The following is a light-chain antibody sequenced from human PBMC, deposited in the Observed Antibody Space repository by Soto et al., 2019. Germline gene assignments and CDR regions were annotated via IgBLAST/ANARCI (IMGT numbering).Light chain of an antibody. CDR3: QQYGGAPLYT. CDR1: QSVSSNY. CDR2: GAH. Sequence: EIVLTQSPGTLSLSPGERVTLSCRASQSVSSNYLAWYQQRPGQAPRLLIYGAHNRATGIPDRFSGSGSGTDFTLTISRLEPEDVAVYYCQQYGGAPLYTFGQGTKLEI. J-gene: IGKJ2*01. V-gene: IGKV3-20*01.